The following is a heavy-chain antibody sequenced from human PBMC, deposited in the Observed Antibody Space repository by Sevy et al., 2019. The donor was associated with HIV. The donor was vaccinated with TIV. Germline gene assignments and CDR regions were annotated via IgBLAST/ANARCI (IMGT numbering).Heavy chain of an antibody. CDR3: ARDAGYSTVCYAGY. V-gene: IGHV3-30*09. J-gene: IGHJ4*02. CDR1: GFSISPYA. Sequence: GGSLRLSCAASGFSISPYAFHWVRQAPGKGLEWVALMSYDGSTRYYADSAKGRFAISKDNSKNTLYLQMNSLRIEDTAIYYCARDAGYSTVCYAGYWGQGTLVTVSS. CDR2: MSYDGSTR. D-gene: IGHD6-19*01.